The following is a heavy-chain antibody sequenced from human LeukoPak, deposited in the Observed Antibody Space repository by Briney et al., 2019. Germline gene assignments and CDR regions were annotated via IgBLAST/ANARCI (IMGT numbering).Heavy chain of an antibody. Sequence: SVKVSCKASGGTFSSYAISWVRQAPGQGLEWMGGIIPIFGTANYAQKFQGRVTITADESTSTAYMELSSLRSEDTAMYYCTVVRGVKYGMDVWGQGTTVTVSS. V-gene: IGHV1-69*13. CDR3: TVVRGVKYGMDV. CDR1: GGTFSSYA. J-gene: IGHJ6*02. CDR2: IIPIFGTA. D-gene: IGHD3-10*01.